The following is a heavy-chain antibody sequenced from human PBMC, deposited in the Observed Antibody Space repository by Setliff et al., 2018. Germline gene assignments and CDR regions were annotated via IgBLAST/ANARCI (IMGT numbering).Heavy chain of an antibody. Sequence: GASVKVSCKASGYTFTSHDINWVRQATGQGLEWMGWMNPNNGNTGCVQKFQCRLTMNRNTSISTAYMELSSLRSDDTAIYYCARKISVTGTIDYWGQGTLVTVSS. J-gene: IGHJ4*02. D-gene: IGHD1-20*01. CDR2: MNPNNGNT. V-gene: IGHV1-8*01. CDR1: GYTFTSHD. CDR3: ARKISVTGTIDY.